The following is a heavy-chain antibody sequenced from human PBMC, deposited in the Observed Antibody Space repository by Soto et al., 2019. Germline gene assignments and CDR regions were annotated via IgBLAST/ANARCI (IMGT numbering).Heavy chain of an antibody. CDR1: GGSISSYY. D-gene: IGHD1-26*01. Sequence: SETLSLTCTVSGGSISSYYWSWIRQPPGKGLEWIGYISYSGSTNYNPSLKSRVTISVDTSKNQFSLNLNSVSAADTAVYYCARNSVGLTPYYYGMDVWGQGTTVTVSS. CDR3: ARNSVGLTPYYYGMDV. J-gene: IGHJ6*02. CDR2: ISYSGST. V-gene: IGHV4-59*01.